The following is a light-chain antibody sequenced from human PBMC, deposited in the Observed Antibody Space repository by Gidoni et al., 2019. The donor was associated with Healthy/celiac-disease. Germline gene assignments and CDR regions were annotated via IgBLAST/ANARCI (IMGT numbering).Light chain of an antibody. CDR3: QVWDSSSDLVV. J-gene: IGLJ2*01. CDR2: DDS. V-gene: IGLV3-21*02. Sequence: SYVLTQPPSVSVAPGPTARITCGGNNIGSKRVTWYQQKPGQAPVLVVYDDSDRPSGIPERCSGSNSGNTATLTISRVEAGDEADYYCQVWDSSSDLVVFGGGTKLTVL. CDR1: NIGSKR.